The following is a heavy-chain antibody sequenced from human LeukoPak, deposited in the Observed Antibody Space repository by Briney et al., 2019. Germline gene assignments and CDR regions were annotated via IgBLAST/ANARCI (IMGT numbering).Heavy chain of an antibody. CDR1: GYSISSGYY. CDR2: IYHSGST. D-gene: IGHD5-18*01. J-gene: IGHJ4*02. Sequence: SETLSLTCAVSGYSISSGYYWGWIRQPPGKGLEWIGSIYHSGSTYYNPSLKSRVTISVGTSKNQSSLKLSSVTAADTAVYYCARLREYSYGFTPFDYWGQGTLVTVSS. V-gene: IGHV4-38-2*01. CDR3: ARLREYSYGFTPFDY.